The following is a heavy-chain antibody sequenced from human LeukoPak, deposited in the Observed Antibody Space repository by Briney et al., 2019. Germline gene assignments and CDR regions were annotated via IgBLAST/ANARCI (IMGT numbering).Heavy chain of an antibody. Sequence: ASVKVSCKASGGTFSSYAISWVRQAPGQGLEWMGIINPSGGSTSYAQKFQGRVTMTRDTSTSTVYMELSSLRSEDTAVYYCARVALDSGSYPFDYWGQGTLVTVSS. D-gene: IGHD1-26*01. J-gene: IGHJ4*02. CDR1: GGTFSSYA. CDR3: ARVALDSGSYPFDY. V-gene: IGHV1-46*01. CDR2: INPSGGST.